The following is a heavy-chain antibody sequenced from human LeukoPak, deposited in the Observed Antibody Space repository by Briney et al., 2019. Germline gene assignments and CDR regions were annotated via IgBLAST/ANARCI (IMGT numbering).Heavy chain of an antibody. Sequence: GGSLRLSCAASGFTFNTYWMSWVRQAPGKGLEWVGFIRTKAYGGTTEYAASVKGRFTISRDDSKSIAYLQMNSLKTEDTAVYYCTRSAGYRSGWYHDYWGQGTLVTVSS. D-gene: IGHD6-19*01. J-gene: IGHJ4*02. V-gene: IGHV3-49*04. CDR1: GFTFNTYW. CDR2: IRTKAYGGTT. CDR3: TRSAGYRSGWYHDY.